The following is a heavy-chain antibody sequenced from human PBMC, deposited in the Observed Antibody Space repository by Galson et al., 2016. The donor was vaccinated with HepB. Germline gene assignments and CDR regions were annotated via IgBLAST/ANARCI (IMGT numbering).Heavy chain of an antibody. CDR3: ASELVRSAFDL. Sequence: SLRLSCAGFGFTLSRSGLNWVRQAPGKGLQWISYISSSISTIYYADSVKGRFTISRDSAKNSVYLQMNRLRDDDTGVYYCASELVRSAFDLWGQGTLVTVSS. J-gene: IGHJ3*01. D-gene: IGHD6-6*01. CDR2: ISSSISTI. CDR1: GFTLSRSG. V-gene: IGHV3-48*02.